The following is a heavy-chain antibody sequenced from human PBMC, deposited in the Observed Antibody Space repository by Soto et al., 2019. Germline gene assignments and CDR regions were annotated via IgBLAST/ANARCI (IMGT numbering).Heavy chain of an antibody. CDR3: AKDHPGAGIIFDY. Sequence: EVQLLESGGGLVQPGGSLRLSCAASGFTFSSYAMSWVRQAPGKGLEWVSAISGSGGSTYYADSVKGRFTISIDTSKNTLYLQMSSLTAEDTAVYYCAKDHPGAGIIFDYWGQGTLVTVSS. J-gene: IGHJ4*02. V-gene: IGHV3-23*01. CDR1: GFTFSSYA. CDR2: ISGSGGST. D-gene: IGHD6-13*01.